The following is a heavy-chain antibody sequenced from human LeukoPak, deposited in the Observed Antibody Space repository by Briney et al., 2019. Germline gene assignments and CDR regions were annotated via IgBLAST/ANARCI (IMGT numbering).Heavy chain of an antibody. D-gene: IGHD3-10*01. CDR3: AIDRGVRRFSPQGWFDP. CDR1: GVSISSYY. V-gene: IGHV4-59*01. CDR2: IYYSGST. J-gene: IGHJ5*02. Sequence: SETLPLTCTGSGVSISSYYWSWIRQPPGKGLEWIVFIYYSGSTNYNPSLKSRVTISVDTSKNQFSLKLSSVTAADTAVYYCAIDRGVRRFSPQGWFDPWGQGTLVTVSS.